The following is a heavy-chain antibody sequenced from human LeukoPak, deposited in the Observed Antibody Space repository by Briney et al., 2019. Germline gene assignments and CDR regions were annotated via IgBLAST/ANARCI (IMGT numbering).Heavy chain of an antibody. CDR2: ISSNGGST. V-gene: IGHV3-64D*06. Sequence: GGSLRLSCSASGFTFSSYAMHWVRQAPGKGLEYVSAISSNGGSTYYADSVKGRFTISRDNSKNTLYLQMSSLRAEDTAVHYCVKVRSGSGSQYFDYWGQGTLVTVSS. CDR3: VKVRSGSGSQYFDY. CDR1: GFTFSSYA. D-gene: IGHD3-10*01. J-gene: IGHJ4*02.